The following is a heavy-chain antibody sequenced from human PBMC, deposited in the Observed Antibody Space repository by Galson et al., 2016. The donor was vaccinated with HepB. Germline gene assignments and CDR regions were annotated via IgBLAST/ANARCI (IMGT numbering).Heavy chain of an antibody. CDR3: AKDLQAAAYDFWTDSNYYGMDG. D-gene: IGHD3/OR15-3a*01. CDR2: ISYVGNNK. V-gene: IGHV3-30*18. Sequence: SLRLSCAASGFTFSNFGMHWVRQAPGKGLEWVAIISYVGNNKYYGDSVKGRFTISRDNSKNTLYLQMNSLRAEDTAVYHCAKDLQAAAYDFWTDSNYYGMDGGGKGTTVTGSS. CDR1: GFTFSNFG. J-gene: IGHJ6*04.